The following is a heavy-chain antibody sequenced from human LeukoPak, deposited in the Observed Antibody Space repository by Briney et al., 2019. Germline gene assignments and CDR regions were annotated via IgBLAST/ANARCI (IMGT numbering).Heavy chain of an antibody. CDR3: ARDRGFCSGTSCAYIYNYMDV. CDR1: GFTFSSHA. D-gene: IGHD2-2*01. Sequence: GGSLRLSCAASGFTFSSHAIHWVRQAPGKGLEWVAAISYDGIDKLYAASVKGRFTISRDNVRNTLYLPMDSLRAEDTAVYFCARDRGFCSGTSCAYIYNYMDVWGNGTPASVSS. V-gene: IGHV3-30*01. J-gene: IGHJ6*03. CDR2: ISYDGIDK.